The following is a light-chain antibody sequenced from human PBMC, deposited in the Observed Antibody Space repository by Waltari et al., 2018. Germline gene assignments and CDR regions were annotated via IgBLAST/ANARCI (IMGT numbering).Light chain of an antibody. J-gene: IGKJ1*01. Sequence: VVLTQSPVSLAVTLGQPASISCRCRESRLITDGRMFLNWFHQRPGQPPRRLIYQVSDRDSCVPDRVTGRGSGTDVTLEISGVEAEDAGFYYCMLGTRPWTFGPGTKVEI. CDR2: QVS. V-gene: IGKV2-30*01. CDR1: ESRLITDGRMF. CDR3: MLGTRPWT.